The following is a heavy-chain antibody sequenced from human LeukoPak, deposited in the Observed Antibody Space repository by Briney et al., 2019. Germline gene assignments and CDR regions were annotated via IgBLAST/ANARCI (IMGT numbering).Heavy chain of an antibody. Sequence: GSLRLSCAASGFTLSDYSMNWVRQAPGKGLEWIGSIYYSGSTSYNPSLKSRVTISVDTSKNQFSLKLTSVTAADTAVYYCASRNDILTGYVFDFWGQGTLVTVSS. D-gene: IGHD3-9*01. CDR2: IYYSGST. J-gene: IGHJ4*02. CDR3: ASRNDILTGYVFDF. V-gene: IGHV4-59*05. CDR1: GFTLSDYS.